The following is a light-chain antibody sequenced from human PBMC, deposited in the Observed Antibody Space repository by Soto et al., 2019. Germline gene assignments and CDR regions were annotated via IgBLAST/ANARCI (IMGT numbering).Light chain of an antibody. CDR1: QDIEDD. V-gene: IGKV1-6*01. Sequence: AIQRNQYPSSLSAALGDTVTSTCLASQDIEDDLGWYQQKPGKAPKLLIYATSSLQSGVPSRLSGSGSGQDFPLSIRSLQPEDSATYYCLPDYNYPRTFAQLTKVDIK. CDR2: ATS. J-gene: IGKJ1*01. CDR3: LPDYNYPRT.